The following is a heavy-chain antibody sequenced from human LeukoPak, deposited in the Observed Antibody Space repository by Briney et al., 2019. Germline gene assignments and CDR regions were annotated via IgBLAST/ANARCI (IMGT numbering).Heavy chain of an antibody. J-gene: IGHJ6*02. CDR3: AKDRSVAAAGYYYYGMDV. Sequence: GGSLRLSCAASGFTFSSYGMHWVRQAPGKGLEWVAVISYDGSNKYYAASVKGRFTISRDNSKNTLYLQMNSLRAEDTAVYYCAKDRSVAAAGYYYYGMDVWGQGTTVTVSS. D-gene: IGHD6-13*01. V-gene: IGHV3-30*18. CDR2: ISYDGSNK. CDR1: GFTFSSYG.